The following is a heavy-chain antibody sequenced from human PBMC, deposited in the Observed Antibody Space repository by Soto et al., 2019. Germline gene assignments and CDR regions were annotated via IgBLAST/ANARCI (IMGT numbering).Heavy chain of an antibody. J-gene: IGHJ4*02. V-gene: IGHV1-18*01. D-gene: IGHD3-10*01. CDR2: ISAYNGNT. CDR3: ARDLMVRGAPFPPIDY. CDR1: GYTFTSYG. Sequence: QVQLVQSGAEVKKPGASVKVSCKASGYTFTSYGISWVRQAPGQGLEWMGWISAYNGNTNYAQKLQGRVTMTTDTATSTAYMELRSLRSDDTAVYYCARDLMVRGAPFPPIDYWGQGTLVTVSS.